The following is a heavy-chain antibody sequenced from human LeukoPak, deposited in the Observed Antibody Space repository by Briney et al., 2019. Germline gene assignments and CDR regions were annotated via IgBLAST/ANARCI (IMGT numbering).Heavy chain of an antibody. CDR2: INPNSGGT. Sequence: ASVKVSCKASGYTFTGYYMHWVRQAPGQGLEWMGWINPNSGGTNYAQKFQGRVTMTRDTSISTAYMELSRLRSDDTAVYYCARDDEYSSSWGVGAYYFDYWGQGTLVTVSS. V-gene: IGHV1-2*02. J-gene: IGHJ4*02. D-gene: IGHD6-13*01. CDR3: ARDDEYSSSWGVGAYYFDY. CDR1: GYTFTGYY.